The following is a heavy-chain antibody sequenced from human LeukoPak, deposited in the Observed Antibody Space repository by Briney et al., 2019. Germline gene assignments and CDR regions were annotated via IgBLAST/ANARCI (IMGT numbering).Heavy chain of an antibody. J-gene: IGHJ5*02. CDR1: GFTFSSYW. V-gene: IGHV3-23*01. Sequence: GGSLRLSCAASGFTFSSYWMSWVRQAPGKGLEWVSGIRATGGNTYYADSVQGRFTISRDNSKNTLYLQMNSLRAEDTAVYYCAKGGTYHYYDSSGYSAWGQGTLVTVSS. CDR2: IRATGGNT. D-gene: IGHD3-22*01. CDR3: AKGGTYHYYDSSGYSA.